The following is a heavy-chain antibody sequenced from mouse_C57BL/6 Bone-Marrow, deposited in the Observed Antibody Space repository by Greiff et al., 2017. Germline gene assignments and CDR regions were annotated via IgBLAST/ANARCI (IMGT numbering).Heavy chain of an antibody. J-gene: IGHJ4*01. Sequence: VKLVESGPGLVQPSQSLSITCTVSGFSLTSYGVHWVRQSPGKGLEWLGVIWSGGSTDYNAAFISRLSISKDNSKSQVFFKMNSLQADDTAIYYCATPDSSGYVPLYYYARDYWGQGTSVTDSS. D-gene: IGHD3-2*02. CDR1: GFSLTSYG. CDR2: IWSGGST. V-gene: IGHV2-2*01. CDR3: ATPDSSGYVPLYYYARDY.